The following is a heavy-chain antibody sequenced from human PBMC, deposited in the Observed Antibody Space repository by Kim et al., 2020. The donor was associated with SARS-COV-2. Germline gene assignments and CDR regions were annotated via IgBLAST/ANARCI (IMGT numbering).Heavy chain of an antibody. D-gene: IGHD3-22*01. Sequence: GGSLRLSCAASGFTFRTYSMNWVLQAPGKGLEWVSYISSSGSTIYYADSVKGRFTISRDNAKNSLYLQMNSLRDEDTALYYCAREYYYDISGLDYWGQGTLVTISS. CDR1: GFTFRTYS. CDR2: ISSSGSTI. J-gene: IGHJ4*02. CDR3: AREYYYDISGLDY. V-gene: IGHV3-48*02.